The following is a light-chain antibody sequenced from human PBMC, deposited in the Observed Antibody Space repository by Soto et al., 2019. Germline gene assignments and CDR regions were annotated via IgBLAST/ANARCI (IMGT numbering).Light chain of an antibody. Sequence: IVLTHSPATLSLSPGETATLSCKASEPIKTFYFGWYQHKPGQSPRLLINGVYTRATGIPDRFSGSGSGTDFTLTISRLEPEDFAVYYCQQYGSWTFGQGTKVDI. J-gene: IGKJ1*01. CDR2: GVY. CDR3: QQYGSWT. CDR1: EPIKTFY. V-gene: IGKV3-20*01.